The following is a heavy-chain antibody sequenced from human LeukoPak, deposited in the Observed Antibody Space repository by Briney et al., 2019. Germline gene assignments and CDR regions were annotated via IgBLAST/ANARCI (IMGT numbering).Heavy chain of an antibody. J-gene: IGHJ4*02. D-gene: IGHD3-10*01. V-gene: IGHV3-11*01. CDR2: ISSSGSTI. CDR3: AKDRTPLLWFGESDY. Sequence: PGGSLRLSCAASGFTFSDYYMSWIRQAPGKGLEWVSYISSSGSTIYYADSVKGRFTISRDNSKNTLYLQMNSLRAEDTAVYYCAKDRTPLLWFGESDYWGQGTLVTVSS. CDR1: GFTFSDYY.